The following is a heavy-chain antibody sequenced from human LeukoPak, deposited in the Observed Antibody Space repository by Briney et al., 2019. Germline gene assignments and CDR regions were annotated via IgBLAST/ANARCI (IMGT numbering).Heavy chain of an antibody. Sequence: SGPALVKPTQTLTLTCTFSGFSLSTSGMCMSWIRQPPRKALEWLARIDWDDDKYYSISLKTRLTISKDTSKNQVVLTMTNMDPVDTGTYYCARIRYYGSGTKKYYYYYGIDVWGQGTTVTVSS. CDR1: GFSLSTSGMC. CDR2: IDWDDDK. V-gene: IGHV2-70*11. CDR3: ARIRYYGSGTKKYYYYYGIDV. J-gene: IGHJ6*02. D-gene: IGHD3-10*01.